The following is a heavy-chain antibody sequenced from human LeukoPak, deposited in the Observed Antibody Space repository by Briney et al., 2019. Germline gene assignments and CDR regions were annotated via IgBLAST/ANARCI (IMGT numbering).Heavy chain of an antibody. Sequence: GASVKVSCKASGYTFTSYDINWVRQATGQGLEWMGWMYPNSGNTGYAQKFQGRVTMTRNTSISTAYMELSSLRSEDTAVYYCARVGCSSTSCYGDYWGQGTLVTVSS. D-gene: IGHD2-2*01. V-gene: IGHV1-8*01. CDR1: GYTFTSYD. J-gene: IGHJ4*02. CDR3: ARVGCSSTSCYGDY. CDR2: MYPNSGNT.